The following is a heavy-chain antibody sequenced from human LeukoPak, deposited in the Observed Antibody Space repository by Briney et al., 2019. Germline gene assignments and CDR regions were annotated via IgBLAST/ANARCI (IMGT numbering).Heavy chain of an antibody. V-gene: IGHV3-30*19. CDR1: GFTFSSYG. D-gene: IGHD6-13*01. CDR2: IWYDGSNK. J-gene: IGHJ4*02. Sequence: GGSLRLSCAASGFTFSSYGMHWVRQAPGKGLEWVAVIWYDGSNKYYADSVKGRFTISRDNSKNTLYLQMNSLRAEDTAVYYCAREGGIEAAAGNFDYWGQGTLVTVSS. CDR3: AREGGIEAAAGNFDY.